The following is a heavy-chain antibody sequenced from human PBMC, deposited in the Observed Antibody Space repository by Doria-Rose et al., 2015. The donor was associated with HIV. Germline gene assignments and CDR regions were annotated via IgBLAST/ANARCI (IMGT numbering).Heavy chain of an antibody. CDR3: ARIKSSRWYHKYYFDF. Sequence: QVTLKESGPVLVKPTETLTLTCTVSGVSLSSPGMGVSWIRQPPGKALEWLANIFSDDERSYKTSPKSRLTISRGTPKSQVVLTMTDMDPVDAATYYCARIKSSRWYHKYYFDFWGQGTLVIVSA. CDR2: IFSDDER. CDR1: GVSLSSPGMG. J-gene: IGHJ4*02. D-gene: IGHD6-13*01. V-gene: IGHV2-26*01.